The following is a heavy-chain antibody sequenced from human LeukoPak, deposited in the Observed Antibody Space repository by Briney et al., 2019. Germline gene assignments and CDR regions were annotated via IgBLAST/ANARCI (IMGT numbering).Heavy chain of an antibody. Sequence: GASVKVSCKASGYTFTSYDINWVRQATGQGLEWMGWINPNSGGTNYAQKFQGRVTMTRDTSISTAYMELSRLRSDDTAVYCCARFLGLYYDFSRVPFDYWGQGTLVTVSS. CDR1: GYTFTSYD. CDR2: INPNSGGT. V-gene: IGHV1-2*02. J-gene: IGHJ4*02. CDR3: ARFLGLYYDFSRVPFDY. D-gene: IGHD3-3*01.